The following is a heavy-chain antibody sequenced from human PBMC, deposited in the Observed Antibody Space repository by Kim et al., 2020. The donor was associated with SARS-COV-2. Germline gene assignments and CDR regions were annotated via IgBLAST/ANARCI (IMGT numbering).Heavy chain of an antibody. J-gene: IGHJ4*02. CDR3: AREAQQQESFDY. CDR2: IWYDGSNK. V-gene: IGHV3-33*01. CDR1: GFTFSSYG. Sequence: GGSLRLSCAASGFTFSSYGMHWVRQAPGKGLEWVAVIWYDGSNKYYADSVKGRFTISRDNSKNTLYLQMNSLRAEDTAVYYCAREAQQQESFDYWGQGTLVTVSS. D-gene: IGHD6-13*01.